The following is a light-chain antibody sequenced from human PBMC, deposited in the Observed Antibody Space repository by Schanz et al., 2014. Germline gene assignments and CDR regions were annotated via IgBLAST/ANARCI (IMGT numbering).Light chain of an antibody. V-gene: IGLV2-14*01. CDR1: SSDVGGYNY. Sequence: SALTQPASVSGSPGQSITISCTGTSSDVGGYNYVSWYQQHPGKAPKLMIYDVSNRPSGVSNRFSGSKSGNTASLTVSGLQAEDEADFYCSSYAGSHNYVFGTGTKLTVL. CDR3: SSYAGSHNYV. J-gene: IGLJ1*01. CDR2: DVS.